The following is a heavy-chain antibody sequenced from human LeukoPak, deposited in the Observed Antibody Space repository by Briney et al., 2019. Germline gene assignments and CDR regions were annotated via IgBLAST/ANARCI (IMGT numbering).Heavy chain of an antibody. CDR1: GVTFSSYA. J-gene: IGHJ4*02. V-gene: IGHV3-23*01. CDR3: AKAAYYYDSSGYYYQYYFDY. CDR2: ISGSVVST. D-gene: IGHD3-22*01. Sequence: GGSLRLSCAASGVTFSSYAMSSGRQAPGKRRGYVSAISGSVVSTYYADSVKGRVTISRGNSKSTHYLQMKSVRAEEKAVYYCAKAAYYYDSSGYYYQYYFDYWGQGTLVTVCS.